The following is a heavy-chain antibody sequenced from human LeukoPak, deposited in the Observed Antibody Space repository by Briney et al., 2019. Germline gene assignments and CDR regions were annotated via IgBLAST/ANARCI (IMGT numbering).Heavy chain of an antibody. CDR2: IGGSGGST. CDR1: GFTFSSYS. CDR3: AKVDNYYGSGSMDV. D-gene: IGHD3-10*01. J-gene: IGHJ6*02. Sequence: GGSLRLSCAASGFTFSSYSMNWVRQAPGKGPEWVSAIGGSGGSTYYADSVKGRFTISRDNSKNTLFLQMNSLRAEDTAVYYCAKVDNYYGSGSMDVWGQGTTVTVSS. V-gene: IGHV3-23*01.